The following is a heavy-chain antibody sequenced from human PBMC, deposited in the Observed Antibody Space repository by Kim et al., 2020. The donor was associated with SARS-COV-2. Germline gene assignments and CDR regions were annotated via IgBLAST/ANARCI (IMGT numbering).Heavy chain of an antibody. CDR2: ITGSGDTT. CDR3: AKDVGDYIGAIIY. CDR1: EFTFSNYV. D-gene: IGHD4-17*01. J-gene: IGHJ4*02. V-gene: IGHV3-23*01. Sequence: GGSLRLSCVASEFTFSNYVMNWVRQAPGKGLEWVSIITGSGDTTHYADSVKGRFSISRDNSKNTLYLQMNSLRVEDTAVYYCAKDVGDYIGAIIYWGQGTLVSVSS.